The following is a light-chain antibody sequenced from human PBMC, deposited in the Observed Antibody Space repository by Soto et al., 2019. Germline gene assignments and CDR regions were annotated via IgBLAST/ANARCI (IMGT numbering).Light chain of an antibody. CDR1: QSVSSN. CDR3: HQYNNWPRT. CDR2: GAS. V-gene: IGKV3-15*01. Sequence: EIVLTQSPGTLSWSPGERATLSCRASQSVSSNLLAWYQQKPGQAPRLLIYGASTRAIGIPARFSGGGSGTEFSLTISSLQSEDFALYFCHQYNNWPRTFGQGTKVDIK. J-gene: IGKJ1*01.